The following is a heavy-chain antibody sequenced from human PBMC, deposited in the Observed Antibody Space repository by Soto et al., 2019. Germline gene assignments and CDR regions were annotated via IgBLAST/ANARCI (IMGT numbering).Heavy chain of an antibody. CDR3: AKVTVPYYYYGMDV. CDR1: GFTFSSYG. CDR2: ISYDGSNK. Sequence: QVQLVESGGGVVQPGRSLRLSCAASGFTFSSYGMHWVRQAPGKGLEWVAVISYDGSNKYYADSVKGRFTISRDNSKNTLHLQMNSLRAEDTAVYYCAKVTVPYYYYGMDVWGQGTTVTVSS. V-gene: IGHV3-30*18. D-gene: IGHD4-17*01. J-gene: IGHJ6*02.